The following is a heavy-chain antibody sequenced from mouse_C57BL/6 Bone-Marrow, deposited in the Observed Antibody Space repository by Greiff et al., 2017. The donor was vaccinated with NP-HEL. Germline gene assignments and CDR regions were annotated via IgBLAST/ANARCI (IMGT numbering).Heavy chain of an antibody. Sequence: EVQLVESGEGLVKPGGSLKLSCAASGFTFSSYAMSWVRQTPEKRLEWVAYISSGGDYIYYADTVKGRFTISRDNARNTLYLQMSSLKSEDTAMYYCTREGWLPWYFDVWGTGTTVTVSS. V-gene: IGHV5-9-1*02. CDR3: TREGWLPWYFDV. D-gene: IGHD2-2*01. CDR1: GFTFSSYA. CDR2: ISSGGDYI. J-gene: IGHJ1*03.